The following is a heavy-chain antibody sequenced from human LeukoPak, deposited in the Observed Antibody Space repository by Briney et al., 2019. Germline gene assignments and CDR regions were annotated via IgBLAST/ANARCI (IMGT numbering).Heavy chain of an antibody. V-gene: IGHV4-61*01. J-gene: IGHJ3*02. D-gene: IGHD6-13*01. Sequence: SETLSLTCTVSGDSVSNGNYYWSWLRQPPGKALEWIGYIYYTGKTYYNPSLKSRVTISVDTSKNQFSLKLSSVTAADTAVYYCAREGQQLVRGAFDIWGQGTMVTVSS. CDR2: IYYTGKT. CDR1: GDSVSNGNYY. CDR3: AREGQQLVRGAFDI.